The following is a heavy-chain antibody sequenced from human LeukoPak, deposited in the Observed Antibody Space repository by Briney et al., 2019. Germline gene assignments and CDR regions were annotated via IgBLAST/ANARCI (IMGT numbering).Heavy chain of an antibody. CDR1: GGSISSYY. J-gene: IGHJ4*02. D-gene: IGHD6-19*01. V-gene: IGHV4-59*01. CDR3: ARHSGAGTGFVY. CDR2: IYYSGST. Sequence: SETLSLTCTVSGGSISSYYWSWIRQRPGKGLEWIGYIYYSGSTNYNPSLKSRVTISVDTSKTQFSLKLSSVTAADTAVYYCARHSGAGTGFVYWGPGTLVTVSS.